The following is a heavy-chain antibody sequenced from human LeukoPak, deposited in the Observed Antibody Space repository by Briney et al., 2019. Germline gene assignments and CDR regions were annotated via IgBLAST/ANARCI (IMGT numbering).Heavy chain of an antibody. CDR3: AKDRLGGSYSYYYYYMDV. V-gene: IGHV3-23*01. CDR2: ISGSGGST. D-gene: IGHD1-26*01. Sequence: GGSLRLSCAASGFTFSSYAMSWVRQAPGKGLEWVSAISGSGGSTYYADSVKGRFTISRDNSKNTLYLQMNSLRAEDTAVYYCAKDRLGGSYSYYYYYMDVWGKGTTVTVSS. CDR1: GFTFSSYA. J-gene: IGHJ6*03.